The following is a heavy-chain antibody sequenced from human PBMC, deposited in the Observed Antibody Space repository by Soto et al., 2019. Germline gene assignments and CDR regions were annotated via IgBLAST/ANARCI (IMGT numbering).Heavy chain of an antibody. D-gene: IGHD3-16*01. CDR2: IVPILGAG. CDR3: AREGEGIPAHRY. V-gene: IGHV1-69*08. CDR1: GDTFTTYT. J-gene: IGHJ4*02. Sequence: SVKGSCKGSGDTFTTYTINWVRQAPGQVLEWMGGIVPILGAGNYAQKFQGRVTITADRSTTTAYLDLSSLRSDDTAVYYCAREGEGIPAHRYWGQGTLVTVSS.